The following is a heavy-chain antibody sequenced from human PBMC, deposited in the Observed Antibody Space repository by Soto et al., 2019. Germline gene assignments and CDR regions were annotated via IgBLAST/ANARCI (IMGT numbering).Heavy chain of an antibody. J-gene: IGHJ5*02. CDR2: VSGSGTRT. Sequence: GRSLRHSWAAAGFRLVNYAMNWGSQAPGKGLEWVSGVSGSGTRTYDADSVKGRFTISRDNYGDTLFLQMNSLTADDTAVYYCARATTNGGWFNPFDAWGQGALVTVSS. CDR1: GFRLVNYA. CDR3: ARATTNGGWFNPFDA. V-gene: IGHV3-23*01. D-gene: IGHD6-19*01.